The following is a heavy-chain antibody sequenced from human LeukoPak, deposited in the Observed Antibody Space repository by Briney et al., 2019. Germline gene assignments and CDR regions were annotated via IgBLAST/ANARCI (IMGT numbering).Heavy chain of an antibody. Sequence: GGSLRLSCAASGSTFSSSGMSWVRQAPGKGLEWVSSISGSDETTYYADSVKGRFTISRDNSKNTLYLQMNSLRAEDTAVYYCANNRYSSRWRGAFDVWGQGTMVTVSS. CDR1: GSTFSSSG. CDR3: ANNRYSSRWRGAFDV. J-gene: IGHJ3*01. D-gene: IGHD6-13*01. V-gene: IGHV3-23*01. CDR2: ISGSDETT.